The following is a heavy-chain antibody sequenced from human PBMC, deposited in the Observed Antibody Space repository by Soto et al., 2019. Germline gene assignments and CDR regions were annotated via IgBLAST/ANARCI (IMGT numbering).Heavy chain of an antibody. CDR3: ARPVHDFWSGYSPDYYYYYGMDV. J-gene: IGHJ6*02. Sequence: SVKVSCKASGGTFSSYAISWVRQAPGQGLEWMGGIIPIFGTANYAQKFQGRVTITADKSTSTAYMELSSLRSEDTAVYYCARPVHDFWSGYSPDYYYYYGMDVWGQGTTVTVSS. D-gene: IGHD3-3*01. CDR1: GGTFSSYA. V-gene: IGHV1-69*06. CDR2: IIPIFGTA.